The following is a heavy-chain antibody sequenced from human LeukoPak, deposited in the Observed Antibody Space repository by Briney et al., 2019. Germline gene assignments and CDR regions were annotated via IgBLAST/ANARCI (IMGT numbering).Heavy chain of an antibody. J-gene: IGHJ3*02. D-gene: IGHD4-17*01. CDR3: ARETTVNAFDI. CDR1: GFTFSSYG. CDR2: IWYDGSNK. V-gene: IGHV3-33*01. Sequence: GRSLRLSCAASGFTFSSYGMHWVRQAPGKGLEWVAVIWYDGSNKYYADSVKGRFTISRDNSKNTLYLQMNSLRAEDTAVYYCARETTVNAFDIWGQGTMVTVSS.